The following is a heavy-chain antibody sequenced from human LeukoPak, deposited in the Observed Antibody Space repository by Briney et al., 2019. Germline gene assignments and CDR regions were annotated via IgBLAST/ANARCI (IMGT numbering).Heavy chain of an antibody. Sequence: PGGSLRLSCVVSGFNSEDHAMHWVRQAPGKGLEWVSGIYWSSSGTGYADSVKGRFTVSRDSAKSSLYLQMNSLRPEDTALYYCVKDMNPGGADVWGQGTTVTVSS. CDR3: VKDMNPGGADV. J-gene: IGHJ6*02. D-gene: IGHD3-10*01. V-gene: IGHV3-9*02. CDR1: GFNSEDHA. CDR2: IYWSSSGT.